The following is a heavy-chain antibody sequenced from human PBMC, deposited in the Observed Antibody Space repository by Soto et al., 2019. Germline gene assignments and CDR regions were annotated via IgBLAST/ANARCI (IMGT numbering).Heavy chain of an antibody. CDR1: GFTFSSYS. D-gene: IGHD2-2*01. V-gene: IGHV3-21*01. J-gene: IGHJ3*02. CDR3: ARGGRYCSSTSCHDAFDI. Sequence: GGSLRLSCAASGFTFSSYSMNWVRQAPGKGLEWVSSISSSSSYIYYADSVKGRFTISRDNAKNSLYLQMNSLRAEDTAVYYCARGGRYCSSTSCHDAFDIWGQGTMVTGSS. CDR2: ISSSSSYI.